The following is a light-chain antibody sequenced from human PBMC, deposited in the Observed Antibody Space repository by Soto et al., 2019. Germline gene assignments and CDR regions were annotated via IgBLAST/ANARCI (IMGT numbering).Light chain of an antibody. CDR1: QGIINY. J-gene: IGKJ1*01. CDR3: QKYNSAPWT. CDR2: AAS. V-gene: IGKV1-27*01. Sequence: DIQVTQSPSSLSASVGDRVTITCRASQGIINYLAWYQQKPGKVPKLLIYAASTLQSGVPSRFSGSGSGTDFTLTISSLQPEYVAIYYCQKYNSAPWTFGQGTKVQI.